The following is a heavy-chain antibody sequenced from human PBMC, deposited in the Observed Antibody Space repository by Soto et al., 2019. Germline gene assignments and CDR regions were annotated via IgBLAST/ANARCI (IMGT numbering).Heavy chain of an antibody. CDR2: INPSGGST. CDR1: GYTFTSYY. Sequence: QVQLVQSGAEVKKPGASVKVSCKASGYTFTSYYMHWVRQAPGQGLEWMGIINPSGGSTSYAQKFQGRVTMTRDTSTSTVYMELSSLRSEDTAVYYCARERATMVRGVIRGWFDPWGQGTLVTVSS. CDR3: ARERATMVRGVIRGWFDP. D-gene: IGHD3-10*01. V-gene: IGHV1-46*01. J-gene: IGHJ5*02.